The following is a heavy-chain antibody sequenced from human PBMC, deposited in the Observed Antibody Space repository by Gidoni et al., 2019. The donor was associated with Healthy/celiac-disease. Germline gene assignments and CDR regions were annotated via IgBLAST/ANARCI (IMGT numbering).Heavy chain of an antibody. CDR1: GGSISSSY. J-gene: IGHJ4*02. V-gene: IGHV4-59*01. Sequence: QVQLQEPGPGLAKTWETLSLTCTVSGGSISSSYWSWIRQPPGKGLEWIGYIYYSGSPNYNPSLKSRVTISVDTSKNQFSLKLSSVTAADTAVYYCAKDRDGSGSYGTDYWGQGTLVTVSS. D-gene: IGHD3-10*01. CDR3: AKDRDGSGSYGTDY. CDR2: IYYSGSP.